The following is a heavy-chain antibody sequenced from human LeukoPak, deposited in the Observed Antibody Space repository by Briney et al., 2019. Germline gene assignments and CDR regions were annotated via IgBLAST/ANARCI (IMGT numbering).Heavy chain of an antibody. J-gene: IGHJ3*02. CDR3: ARGEYPHAFDI. CDR1: GFTFSSYE. CDR2: INGNGTII. Sequence: PGGSLRLSCAASGFTFSSYEMNWVRQAPGKGLISVSRINGNGTIINCADSVKGRFTISRDNAKNTLYLQMNSLRAEDTALYYCARGEYPHAFDIWGQGTMVSVSS. D-gene: IGHD2-2*02. V-gene: IGHV3-74*01.